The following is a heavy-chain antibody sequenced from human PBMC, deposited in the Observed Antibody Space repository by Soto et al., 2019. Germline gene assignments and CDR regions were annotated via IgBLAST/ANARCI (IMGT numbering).Heavy chain of an antibody. CDR1: GGSISSGGYY. CDR3: ARSSWDWFDP. J-gene: IGHJ5*02. V-gene: IGHV4-31*03. Sequence: SDTLALTCTVSGGSISSGGYYWSWIRQHPGKGLEWIGYIYYSGSTYYNPSLKSRVTISVDTSKNQFSLKLSSVTAADTAVYYCARSSWDWFDPWGQGTLVTVSS. D-gene: IGHD6-6*01. CDR2: IYYSGST.